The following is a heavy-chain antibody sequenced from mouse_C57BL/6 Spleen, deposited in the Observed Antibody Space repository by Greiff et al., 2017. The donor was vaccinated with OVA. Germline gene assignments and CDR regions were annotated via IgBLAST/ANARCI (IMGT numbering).Heavy chain of an antibody. Sequence: EVNVVESGGGLVKPGGSLKLSCAASGFTFSDYGMHWVRQAPEKGLEWVAYISSGSSTIYYADTVKGRFTISRDNAKNTLFLQMTSLRSEDTAMYYCAIPDGYYSSWFAYWGQGTLVTVSA. CDR3: AIPDGYYSSWFAY. CDR1: GFTFSDYG. D-gene: IGHD2-3*01. V-gene: IGHV5-17*01. CDR2: ISSGSSTI. J-gene: IGHJ3*01.